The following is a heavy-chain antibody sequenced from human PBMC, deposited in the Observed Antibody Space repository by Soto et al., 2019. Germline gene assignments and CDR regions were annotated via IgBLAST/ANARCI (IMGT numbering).Heavy chain of an antibody. CDR3: ARDRGCEGANY. Sequence: QVQLVQSGAEVKKPGASVKVSCKASGYTFTSYDINWVRQATGQGLEWMGWMNTNSGNTGYAQTFQGRFTMTRNTSIPTAYIELTSLRSEYTAVYYCARDRGCEGANYWGQGTLVTVSS. CDR2: MNTNSGNT. V-gene: IGHV1-8*01. J-gene: IGHJ4*02. CDR1: GYTFTSYD. D-gene: IGHD1-26*01.